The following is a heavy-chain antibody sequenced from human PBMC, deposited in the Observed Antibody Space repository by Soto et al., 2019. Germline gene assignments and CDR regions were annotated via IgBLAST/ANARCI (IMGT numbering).Heavy chain of an antibody. Sequence: QVQLVQSGAEVKKPGASVKVSCEASGGTFNTYTINWVRQAPGRGLEWVGQIVPMYDSVNYAENFQGRVTITADKSTKTADMELTSLRSEDTALYCCARWMSYSGSYCFDYWGQGTLVTVSS. J-gene: IGHJ4*02. CDR1: GGTFNTYT. CDR3: ARWMSYSGSYCFDY. D-gene: IGHD1-26*01. V-gene: IGHV1-69*06. CDR2: IVPMYDSV.